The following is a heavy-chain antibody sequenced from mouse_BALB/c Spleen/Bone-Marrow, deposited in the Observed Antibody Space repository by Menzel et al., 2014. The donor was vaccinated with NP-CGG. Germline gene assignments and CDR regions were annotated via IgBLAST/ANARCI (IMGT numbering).Heavy chain of an antibody. V-gene: IGHV2-9*02. CDR2: IWAGGST. D-gene: IGHD2-4*01. J-gene: IGHJ3*01. CDR1: GFSLTSYG. CDR3: ASPIYYDYPLFAY. Sequence: QVQLKHSGPGLVAPSQSLSITCTVSGFSLTSYGVHWVRQPPGKGLEWLGVIWAGGSTNYNSALMSRLSISKDNSKSQVFLKMNSLQTDDTAMSYCASPIYYDYPLFAYWGQGTLVTVSA.